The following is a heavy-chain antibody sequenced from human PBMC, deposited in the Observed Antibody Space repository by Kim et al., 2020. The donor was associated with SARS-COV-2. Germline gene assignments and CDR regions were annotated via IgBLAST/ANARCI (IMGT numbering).Heavy chain of an antibody. CDR1: GGSISSYY. CDR3: ARVGYYYDSSGYSSYYYYYYMDV. CDR2: IYYSGST. D-gene: IGHD3-22*01. Sequence: SETLSLTCTVSGGSISSYYWSWIRQPPGKGLEWIGYIYYSGSTNYNPSLKSRVTISVDTSKNQFSLKLSSVTAADTAVYYCARVGYYYDSSGYSSYYYYYYMDVWGKGTTVTVSS. V-gene: IGHV4-59*01. J-gene: IGHJ6*03.